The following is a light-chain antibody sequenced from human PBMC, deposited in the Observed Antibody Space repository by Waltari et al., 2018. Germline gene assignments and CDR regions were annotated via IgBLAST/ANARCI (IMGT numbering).Light chain of an antibody. Sequence: QSALTQPASVSGSPGQSITISCTGTNRDVGGYNKVSFYQSLPGKAPKLLIYDVTKRPSGVSDRFSGSRSGATASLTISGLQAEDEADYYCTSFTYRTTLVFGGGTKLAVL. CDR1: NRDVGGYNK. V-gene: IGLV2-14*03. J-gene: IGLJ2*01. CDR2: DVT. CDR3: TSFTYRTTLV.